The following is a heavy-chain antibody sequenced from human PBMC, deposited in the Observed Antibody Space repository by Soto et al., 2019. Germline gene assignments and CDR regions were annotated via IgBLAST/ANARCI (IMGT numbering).Heavy chain of an antibody. Sequence: KASETLSLTCTVSGGSISSYYWSWIRQPPGKGLEWIGYIYYSGSTNYNPSLKSRVTISVDTSKNQFSLKLSSVTAADTAVYYCARGVVVPAAIPHQYYFDYWGQGTLVTVSS. J-gene: IGHJ4*02. CDR3: ARGVVVPAAIPHQYYFDY. CDR1: GGSISSYY. D-gene: IGHD2-2*02. CDR2: IYYSGST. V-gene: IGHV4-59*01.